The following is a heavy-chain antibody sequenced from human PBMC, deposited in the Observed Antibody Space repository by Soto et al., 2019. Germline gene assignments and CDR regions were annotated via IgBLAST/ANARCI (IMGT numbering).Heavy chain of an antibody. CDR2: INHSGST. CDR1: GGSFSGYY. J-gene: IGHJ4*02. D-gene: IGHD5-12*01. CDR3: ARDNWSLYSGKLGSYFDF. Sequence: SETLSLTCAVYGGSFSGYYWSWIRQPPGKGLEWIGEINHSGSTNYNPSLKSRVTISVDTSKNQFSLKLSSVTAADTAVYYCARDNWSLYSGKLGSYFDFWAQGTLVPVSS. V-gene: IGHV4-34*01.